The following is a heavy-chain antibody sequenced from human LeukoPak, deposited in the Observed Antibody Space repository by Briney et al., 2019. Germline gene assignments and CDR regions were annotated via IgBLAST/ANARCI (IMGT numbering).Heavy chain of an antibody. D-gene: IGHD3-22*01. CDR1: GYSFSMYW. CDR3: ARQDPYYYDSSGYPWAFDI. Sequence: GEPLKISCQGLGYSFSMYWIGWVRYMPGKGLEWMGVIDPSDSEITYSPSFQGHVTISVDKSISTAYLQWSSLKASDTAMYYCARQDPYYYDSSGYPWAFDIWGQGTMVTVSS. J-gene: IGHJ3*02. V-gene: IGHV5-51*01. CDR2: IDPSDSEI.